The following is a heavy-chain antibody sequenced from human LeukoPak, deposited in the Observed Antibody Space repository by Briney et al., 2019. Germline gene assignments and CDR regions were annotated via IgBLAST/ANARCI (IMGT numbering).Heavy chain of an antibody. CDR1: GDSISSGDYY. Sequence: SETLSLTCTVSGDSISSGDYYWSWIRQPPGKGLEWIGYIYYRRSTYYNPSLKSRFTMSVDTSKNQFSVRLSSVTAADTAVYYCARYSSSTHLFDYWGQGTLVTVSS. J-gene: IGHJ4*02. CDR2: IYYRRST. D-gene: IGHD6-6*01. V-gene: IGHV4-30-4*01. CDR3: ARYSSSTHLFDY.